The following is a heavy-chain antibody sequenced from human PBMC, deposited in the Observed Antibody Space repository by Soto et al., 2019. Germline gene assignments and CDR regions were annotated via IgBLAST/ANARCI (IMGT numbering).Heavy chain of an antibody. V-gene: IGHV5-51*01. Sequence: GESLKISCQSSGYTFSNFWIGWVRQLPGKGLERMGIIYPGDHETRYSPSFHGKVTISADRSINTAYLQWNSLEASDTAFYFCARSPRSSPYFDYWGQGALVTVSS. CDR1: GYTFSNFW. D-gene: IGHD6-13*01. CDR3: ARSPRSSPYFDY. J-gene: IGHJ4*02. CDR2: IYPGDHET.